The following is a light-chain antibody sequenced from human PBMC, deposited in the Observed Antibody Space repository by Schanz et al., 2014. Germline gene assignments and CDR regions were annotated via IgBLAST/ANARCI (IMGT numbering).Light chain of an antibody. Sequence: QSALTQPASVSGSPGQSITISCTGTSSDVGGYNYVSWYQQHPGKAPKLMIYEVRKRPSGVPDRFSGSKSGTSASLAIIGLQSEDEADYYCATWDDGLTARVFGGGTKLTVL. CDR3: ATWDDGLTARV. V-gene: IGLV2-14*01. CDR2: EVR. CDR1: SSDVGGYNY. J-gene: IGLJ3*02.